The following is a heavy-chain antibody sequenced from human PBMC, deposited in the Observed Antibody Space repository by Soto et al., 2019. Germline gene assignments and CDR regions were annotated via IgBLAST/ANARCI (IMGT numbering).Heavy chain of an antibody. CDR3: ALGDSLNDAFDI. CDR1: GFTFSSYD. D-gene: IGHD2-21*02. J-gene: IGHJ3*02. Sequence: VQLVESGGGLVQPGGSLRLSCAASGFTFSSYDMHWVRQATGKGLEWVSAIGTAGDTYYPGSVKGRFTISRENAKNSCYLQMNSLRAEDTAVYYCALGDSLNDAFDIWGQGTMVTVSS. CDR2: IGTAGDT. V-gene: IGHV3-13*01.